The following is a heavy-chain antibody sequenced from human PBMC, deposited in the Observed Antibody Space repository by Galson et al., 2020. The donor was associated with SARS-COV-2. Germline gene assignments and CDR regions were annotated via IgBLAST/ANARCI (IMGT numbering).Heavy chain of an antibody. D-gene: IGHD3-10*02. CDR2: FYQDGTP. Sequence: SETLSLTCAVSGISVKRGHFWGWIRQPPGTGLEWIENFYQDGTPYYNPSLKSRVTISLDTSTNLFSLRLNSVTAPDTAVYYCARQAAECSRVVCRHHYFASMDVWGKGTTVIVA. V-gene: IGHV4-38-2*01. CDR3: ARQAAECSRVVCRHHYFASMDV. J-gene: IGHJ6*03. CDR1: GISVKRGHF.